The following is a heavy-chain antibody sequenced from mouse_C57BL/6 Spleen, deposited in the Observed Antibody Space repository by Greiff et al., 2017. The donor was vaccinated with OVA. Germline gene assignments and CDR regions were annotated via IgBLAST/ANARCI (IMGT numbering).Heavy chain of an antibody. CDR3: TRKDYGHYYAMDY. CDR1: GFTFSDAW. J-gene: IGHJ4*01. D-gene: IGHD1-1*01. Sequence: EVMLVESGGGLVQPGGSMKLSCATSGFTFSDAWMDWVRQSPEKGLEWVAEIRNKANNHATYYAESVKGRFTISRDDSKSSVYLQMNSLRAEDTGIYYCTRKDYGHYYAMDYWGQGTSVTVSS. V-gene: IGHV6-6*01. CDR2: IRNKANNHAT.